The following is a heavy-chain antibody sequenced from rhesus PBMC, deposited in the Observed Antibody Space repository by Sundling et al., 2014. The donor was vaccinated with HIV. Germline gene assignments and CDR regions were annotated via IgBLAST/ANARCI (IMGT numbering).Heavy chain of an antibody. Sequence: QVKLQQWGEGLLKPSETLSLTCAVYGASITTNYWSWIRQPPGKGLEWIGRISGSDGSTDYNPSLKNRVIFSRDTSRDQFSLKLSSVTAADTAVYFCARDVNTLTSYWGQGLLVTVSS. D-gene: IGHD4-23*01. J-gene: IGHJ4*01. CDR2: ISGSDGST. V-gene: IGHV4-173*01. CDR1: GASITTNY. CDR3: ARDVNTLTSY.